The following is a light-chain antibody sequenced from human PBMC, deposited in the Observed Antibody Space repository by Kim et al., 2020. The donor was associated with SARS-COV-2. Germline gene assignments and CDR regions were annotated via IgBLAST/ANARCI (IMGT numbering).Light chain of an antibody. Sequence: GQGVPIPSSGSKPNIGTNSVTVYQPIPGTAPKFLGSDDGKRPPGVPGRFSVSKSGTSAALAITGLQTGDEADYYCGTWDHSLSGWVFGGGTQLTVL. CDR1: KPNIGTNS. J-gene: IGLJ3*02. CDR2: DDG. CDR3: GTWDHSLSGWV. V-gene: IGLV1-51*01.